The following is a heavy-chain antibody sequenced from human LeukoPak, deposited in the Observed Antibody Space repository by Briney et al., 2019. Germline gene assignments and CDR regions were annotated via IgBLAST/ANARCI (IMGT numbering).Heavy chain of an antibody. CDR1: GGTFSSYA. V-gene: IGHV1-69*05. J-gene: IGHJ4*02. D-gene: IGHD6-13*01. CDR2: IIPIFGTA. Sequence: GASVKVSCKASGGTFSSYAISWVRQAPGQGLEWMGGIIPIFGTANYAQKFQGRVTITTDESTSTAYMELSSLRSEDTAVYYCARVSQQLPRRGAYYFDYWGQGTLVTVSS. CDR3: ARVSQQLPRRGAYYFDY.